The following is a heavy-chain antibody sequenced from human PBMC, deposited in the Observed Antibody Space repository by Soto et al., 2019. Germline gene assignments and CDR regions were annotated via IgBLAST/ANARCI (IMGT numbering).Heavy chain of an antibody. J-gene: IGHJ4*02. Sequence: GGSLRFSCAASGFTFIPAWMNWVRQAPGKGLEWVGHVKSGGTTDYAAPVQGRFIISRDDSKNTVYLQMSSLKTEDTAVYYCAADTPGFGQGEFEYWGQGALVTVSS. V-gene: IGHV3-15*07. CDR2: VKSGGTT. D-gene: IGHD3-3*01. CDR3: AADTPGFGQGEFEY. CDR1: GFTFIPAW.